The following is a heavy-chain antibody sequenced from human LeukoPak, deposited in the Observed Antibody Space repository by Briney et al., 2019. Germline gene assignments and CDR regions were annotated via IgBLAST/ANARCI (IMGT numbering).Heavy chain of an antibody. CDR3: ARGFMITFGGVIVLRRAFDI. Sequence: GASVKVSCKASGYTFTSYGINWVRQAPGQGLEWMGWISAYKGDTNYAQNLQGRVTMTTDTSTSTAYMELRSLRSDDTAVYYCARGFMITFGGVIVLRRAFDIWGQGTMVTVSS. V-gene: IGHV1-18*01. D-gene: IGHD3-16*02. J-gene: IGHJ3*02. CDR2: ISAYKGDT. CDR1: GYTFTSYG.